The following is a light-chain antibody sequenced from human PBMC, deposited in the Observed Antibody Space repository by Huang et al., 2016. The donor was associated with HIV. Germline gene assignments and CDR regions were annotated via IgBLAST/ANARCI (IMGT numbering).Light chain of an antibody. CDR1: QSVSSI. J-gene: IGKJ2*01. Sequence: EILMTQSPATLSVSPGERVTLSCRASQSVSSILAWYQQKPGQAPRLLIYGASFRATGVPTRFSGSGSGTDFTLTISSLQSEDVAVYYCQQYNNGPPYTFGQGTKLEI. CDR3: QQYNNGPPYT. CDR2: GAS. V-gene: IGKV3-15*01.